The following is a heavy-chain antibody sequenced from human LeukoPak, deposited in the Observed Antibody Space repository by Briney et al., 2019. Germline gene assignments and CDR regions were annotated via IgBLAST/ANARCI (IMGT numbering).Heavy chain of an antibody. CDR1: GYSISSGYY. CDR3: ARESFEYYYMDV. CDR2: IYHSGST. D-gene: IGHD6-6*01. J-gene: IGHJ6*03. Sequence: SETLSLTCIVSGYSISSGYYWGWIRQPPGKGLEWIGSIYHSGSTNYNPSLKGRVTISVDTSKNQFSLKLSSVTAADTAVYYCARESFEYYYMDVWGKGTTVTISS. V-gene: IGHV4-38-2*02.